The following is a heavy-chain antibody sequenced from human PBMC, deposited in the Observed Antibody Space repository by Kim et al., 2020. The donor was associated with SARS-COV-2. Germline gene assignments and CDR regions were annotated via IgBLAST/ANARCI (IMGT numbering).Heavy chain of an antibody. V-gene: IGHV1-2*02. CDR3: ARAHRIIAVAGPNQLKRAFDI. J-gene: IGHJ3*02. CDR1: GYTFTGYY. CDR2: INPNSGGT. D-gene: IGHD6-19*01. Sequence: ASVKVSCKASGYTFTGYYMHWVRQAPGQGLEWMGWINPNSGGTNYAQKFQGRVTMTRNTSISTAYMELSRLRSDDTAVYYCARAHRIIAVAGPNQLKRAFDIWGQGTMVTVSS.